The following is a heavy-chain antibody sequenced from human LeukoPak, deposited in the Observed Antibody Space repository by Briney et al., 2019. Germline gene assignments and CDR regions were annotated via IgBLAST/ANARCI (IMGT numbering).Heavy chain of an antibody. Sequence: PGGSLRLSCAASGFTFSSYAMHWVRQAPGKGLEWVAVISYDGSNKYYADSVKGRFTISRDNSKNTLYRQMNSLRAEDTAVYYCARDPPVVGAFDIWGQGTMVTVSS. D-gene: IGHD6-19*01. CDR1: GFTFSSYA. J-gene: IGHJ3*02. V-gene: IGHV3-30-3*01. CDR2: ISYDGSNK. CDR3: ARDPPVVGAFDI.